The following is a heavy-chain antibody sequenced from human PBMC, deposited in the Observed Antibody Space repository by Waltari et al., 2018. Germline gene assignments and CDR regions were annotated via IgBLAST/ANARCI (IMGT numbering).Heavy chain of an antibody. D-gene: IGHD3-22*01. CDR2: INPNSGGT. J-gene: IGHJ4*02. CDR1: GYTFTGYS. V-gene: IGHV1-2*02. Sequence: VQLVQSGAEVKKPGASVKVSCKASGYTFTGYSMHWVRRAPGQGLEWMGWINPNSGGTNYAQKFQGRVTMTRDTSISTAYMELSRLRSDDTAVYYCARLFRYDSSGSLVDYWGQGTLVTVSS. CDR3: ARLFRYDSSGSLVDY.